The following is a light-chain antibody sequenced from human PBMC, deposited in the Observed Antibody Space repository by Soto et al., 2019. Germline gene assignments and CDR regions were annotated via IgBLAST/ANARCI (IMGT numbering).Light chain of an antibody. J-gene: IGKJ4*01. V-gene: IGKV3-20*01. Sequence: EIVLTQSPDTLSLSPGEXATLSCRASQSIPDNYLAWYQQIPGQAPRRLIYGASSRASDIPDRFSGSGSGTDFTLTISGLEPEGFAVYYCHQYGSSPLTFGGGTKVDIK. CDR3: HQYGSSPLT. CDR1: QSIPDNY. CDR2: GAS.